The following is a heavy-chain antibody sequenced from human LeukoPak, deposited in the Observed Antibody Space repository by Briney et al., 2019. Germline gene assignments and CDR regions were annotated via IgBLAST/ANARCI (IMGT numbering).Heavy chain of an antibody. V-gene: IGHV3-7*05. CDR1: GFTFSDFW. CDR2: ISQDGSAT. D-gene: IGHD6-19*01. CDR3: ARSGRAVAATPWD. Sequence: GGSLRLSCAASGFTFSDFWMTWVRQAPGRGLEWVAHISQDGSATYSVDSVRGLFTISRDNVKNSLFLQLNSLRAEDTAVYYCARSGRAVAATPWDWGQGTLVTVSS. J-gene: IGHJ1*01.